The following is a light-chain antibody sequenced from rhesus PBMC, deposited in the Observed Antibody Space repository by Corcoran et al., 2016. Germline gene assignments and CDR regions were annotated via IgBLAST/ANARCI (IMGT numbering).Light chain of an antibody. V-gene: IGKV1-69*01. Sequence: DIQMTQSPSSLSASVGDRVTITCRASQVISTWLAWYQQKPGKAPKLLIYRASNLETGVPSRFSGSGSWTDFTLTISSRQPEDIATYYCQQYDNSLMYNFGPGTKVEIK. CDR2: RAS. CDR1: QVISTW. J-gene: IGKJ2*01. CDR3: QQYDNSLMYN.